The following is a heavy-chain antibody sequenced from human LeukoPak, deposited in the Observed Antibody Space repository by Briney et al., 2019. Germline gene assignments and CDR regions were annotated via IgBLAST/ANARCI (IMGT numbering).Heavy chain of an antibody. D-gene: IGHD6-19*01. V-gene: IGHV3-21*01. CDR3: ARVTRYSSGWYYPDAFNI. CDR1: GFTFSNYS. CDR2: ISTSSTYI. J-gene: IGHJ3*02. Sequence: GGSLRLSCAASGFTFSNYSMNWVRQAPGKGLEWVSSISTSSTYIYYADSVKGRFTMSRDKAKTSLYLQMNSLRAEDTAVYCCARVTRYSSGWYYPDAFNIWGQGTMVTVSS.